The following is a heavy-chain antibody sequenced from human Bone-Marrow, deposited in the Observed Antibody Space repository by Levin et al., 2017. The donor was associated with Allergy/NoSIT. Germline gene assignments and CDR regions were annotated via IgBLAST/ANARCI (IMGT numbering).Heavy chain of an antibody. D-gene: IGHD4-17*01. CDR2: IYYTGKT. V-gene: IGHV4-30-4*08. CDR1: GDSITSADYY. J-gene: IGHJ3*02. Sequence: LRLSCSVSGDSITSADYYWTWIRQPPGKGMEWIGYIYYTGKTHYNPSLRSRVSISLDTSKNQFSLKLSSVTPADTAVYYCASKDYGDHVGTFDIWGQGTVVAVSS. CDR3: ASKDYGDHVGTFDI.